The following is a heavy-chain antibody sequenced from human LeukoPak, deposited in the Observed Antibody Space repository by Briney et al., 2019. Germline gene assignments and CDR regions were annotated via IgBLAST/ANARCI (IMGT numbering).Heavy chain of an antibody. J-gene: IGHJ4*02. V-gene: IGHV4-59*08. D-gene: IGHD7-27*01. CDR2: IYYGGST. Sequence: SETLSLTCTVSGGSISSYYWSWIRQPPGKGLEWIGYIYYGGSTNYNPPLKSRVTISVDTSKNQFSLKVSSVTAADTAVYYCARHLNWGSAFDYWGQGTLVTVSS. CDR1: GGSISSYY. CDR3: ARHLNWGSAFDY.